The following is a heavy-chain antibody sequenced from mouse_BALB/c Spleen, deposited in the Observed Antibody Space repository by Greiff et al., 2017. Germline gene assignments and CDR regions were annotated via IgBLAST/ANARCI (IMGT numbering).Heavy chain of an antibody. CDR3: VGNDVEFAY. Sequence: QVHVKQSGAELVRPGSSVKISCKASGYAFSSYWMNWVKQRPGQGLEWIGQIYPGDGDTNYNGKFKGKATLTADKSSSTAYMQLSSLTSEDSAVYFCVGNDVEFAYWGQGTLVTVSA. D-gene: IGHD2-12*01. J-gene: IGHJ3*01. CDR2: IYPGDGDT. V-gene: IGHV1-80*01. CDR1: GYAFSSYW.